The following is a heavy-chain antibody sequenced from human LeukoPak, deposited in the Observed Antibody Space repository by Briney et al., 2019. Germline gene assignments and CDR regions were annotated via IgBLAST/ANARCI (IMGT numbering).Heavy chain of an antibody. Sequence: PSETLSLSCTVSGGSISSSSYYWGWIRQPPGKGLEWIGSIYYGGSTYYNPSLKSRVTISVDTSKNQFSLKLSSVTAADTAVYYCARQPRYAPEFDYWGQGTLVTVSS. CDR1: GGSISSSSYY. CDR3: ARQPRYAPEFDY. D-gene: IGHD3-9*01. CDR2: IYYGGST. V-gene: IGHV4-39*01. J-gene: IGHJ4*02.